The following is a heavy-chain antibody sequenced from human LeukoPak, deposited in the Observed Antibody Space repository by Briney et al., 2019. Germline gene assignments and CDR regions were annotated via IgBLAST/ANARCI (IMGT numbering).Heavy chain of an antibody. D-gene: IGHD6-19*01. CDR3: AKTTAGYSSGRYPGWPVDY. CDR1: GFTFGSYA. Sequence: PGGSLSLPCAAPGFTFGSYAMYWARQAPGKGLEWVSGISGSGGSTFYADSVKGRFTISRDNSENTVYLQMNSLRADDTAVYYCAKTTAGYSSGRYPGWPVDYWGQGALVTVSS. CDR2: ISGSGGST. V-gene: IGHV3-23*01. J-gene: IGHJ4*02.